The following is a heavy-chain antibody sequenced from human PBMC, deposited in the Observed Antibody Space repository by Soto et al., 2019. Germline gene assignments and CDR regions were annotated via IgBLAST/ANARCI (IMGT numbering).Heavy chain of an antibody. V-gene: IGHV4-34*01. CDR2: INHSGST. Sequence: QVQLQQWGAGLLKPSETLSLTCAVYGGSFSGYYWSWIRQPPGKGLEWIGEINHSGSTNYNPSLKSRVTISVDTSTSPFSLKLSSVTAADTAVDYCARRRHPLGHGSGSYGYWGQGTLVTVSS. CDR3: ARRRHPLGHGSGSYGY. J-gene: IGHJ4*02. D-gene: IGHD3-10*01. CDR1: GGSFSGYY.